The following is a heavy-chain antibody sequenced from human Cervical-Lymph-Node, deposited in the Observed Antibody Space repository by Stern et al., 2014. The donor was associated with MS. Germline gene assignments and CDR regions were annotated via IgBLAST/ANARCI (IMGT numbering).Heavy chain of an antibody. CDR2: ISPIFGTA. CDR3: AYDFWSGPSY. D-gene: IGHD3-3*01. CDR1: GGTFSRYA. Sequence: QVQLVESGAEVKKPGSSVKGPCKASGGTFSRYAISRGGKAPGQGLEWMGWISPIFGTANYAHKFQGRVTITADESTSTAYMELSSLRSEDTAVYYCAYDFWSGPSYWGQGTLVTVSS. V-gene: IGHV1-69*01. J-gene: IGHJ4*02.